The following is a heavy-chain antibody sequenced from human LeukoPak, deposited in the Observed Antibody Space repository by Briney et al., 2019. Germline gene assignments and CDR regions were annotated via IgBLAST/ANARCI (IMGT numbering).Heavy chain of an antibody. V-gene: IGHV4-59*01. Sequence: PSETLSLTCTVSGVSFRSYYWSWIRQPLGKGLEWIGYIDYSGSTNYNPSLKSRVTMSVDTSRNQFSLKLSSVSAADTAMYYCASGDPGGPNDYWGQGTLVTVSS. CDR2: IDYSGST. D-gene: IGHD1-14*01. CDR1: GVSFRSYY. J-gene: IGHJ4*01. CDR3: ASGDPGGPNDY.